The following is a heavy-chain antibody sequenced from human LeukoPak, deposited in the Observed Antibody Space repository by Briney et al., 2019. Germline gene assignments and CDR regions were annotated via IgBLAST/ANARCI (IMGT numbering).Heavy chain of an antibody. J-gene: IGHJ4*02. CDR2: IYHSETT. CDR3: ARSRTAYYRYFDS. CDR1: GGAVNSGVYS. V-gene: IGHV4-30-2*01. Sequence: PSQTLSLTCTVSGGAVNSGVYSWSWIRQPPGKGLEWIGYIYHSETTYYNPSLQSRVTISVNRSKNQFSLKLTSVTAADTAVYYCARSRTAYYRYFDSWGQGTLVTVSS. D-gene: IGHD3-22*01.